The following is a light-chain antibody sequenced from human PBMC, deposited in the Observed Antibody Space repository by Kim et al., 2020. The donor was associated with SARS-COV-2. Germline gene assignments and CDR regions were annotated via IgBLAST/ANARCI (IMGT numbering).Light chain of an antibody. J-gene: IGKJ5*01. V-gene: IGKV3-11*01. CDR2: DAS. Sequence: LSRGERATLSCRANHSICNYLDWYQQKPGQAPRLLIYDASTGSTDSPARFSGSGSGTDFTLTISSLEPEDFAVYFCQQRSICPPTFVEGTRMEIK. CDR1: HSICNY. CDR3: QQRSICPPT.